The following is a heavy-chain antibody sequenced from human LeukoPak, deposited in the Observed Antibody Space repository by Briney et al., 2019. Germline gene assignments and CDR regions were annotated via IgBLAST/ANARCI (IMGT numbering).Heavy chain of an antibody. CDR3: ARDHEDIVATIWGEGLNI. CDR2: IYYSGST. D-gene: IGHD5-12*01. Sequence: SETLSLTCTVSGSSISSYYWSWIRQPPGKGLEWIGYIYYSGSTNYNPSLKSRVTISVDTSKNQFSLNLSSVTAADTAVYYCARDHEDIVATIWGEGLNIWGQGTVVTVSS. J-gene: IGHJ3*02. V-gene: IGHV4-59*12. CDR1: GSSISSYY.